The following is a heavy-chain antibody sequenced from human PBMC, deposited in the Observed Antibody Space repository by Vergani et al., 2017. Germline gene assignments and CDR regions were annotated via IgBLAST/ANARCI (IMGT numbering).Heavy chain of an antibody. J-gene: IGHJ2*01. V-gene: IGHV3-9*01. CDR3: VKDIAASGNYWYFDL. Sequence: EVQLVESGGGLVQPGRSLRLSCAASGFTFDDYAMHWVRQAPGKGLEWVSGINWNSDSIAYADSVKGRITISRDNAKNSLYLQMNSLRAEDTALYYWVKDIAASGNYWYFDLWVRGTLVTVSS. CDR1: GFTFDDYA. CDR2: INWNSDSI. D-gene: IGHD6-13*01.